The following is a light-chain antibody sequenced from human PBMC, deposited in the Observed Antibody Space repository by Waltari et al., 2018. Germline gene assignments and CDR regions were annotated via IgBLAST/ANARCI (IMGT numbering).Light chain of an antibody. CDR2: AAS. V-gene: IGKV1-27*01. Sequence: DIQMTQSPSSLSASVGDRVTITGRASKDISNFLAWYQQKPGKVPKLLIHAASTLQSGVPSRFSGSGSGTDFTLTISSLQPEDVATFYCQTYNSARWTFGQGTKVEIK. J-gene: IGKJ1*01. CDR3: QTYNSARWT. CDR1: KDISNF.